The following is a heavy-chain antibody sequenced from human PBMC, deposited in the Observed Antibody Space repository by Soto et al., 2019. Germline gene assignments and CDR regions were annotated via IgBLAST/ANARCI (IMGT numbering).Heavy chain of an antibody. D-gene: IGHD5-18*01. J-gene: IGHJ4*02. CDR2: ISGSGGST. CDR3: AKDPSFQYSYGLVFDY. Sequence: GGSLRLSCAASGFTFSSYAMSWVRQAPGKGLEWVSAISGSGGSTYYADSVKGRFTISRDNSKNTLYLQMNSLRAEDTAVYYCAKDPSFQYSYGLVFDYWGQGTLVTVSS. CDR1: GFTFSSYA. V-gene: IGHV3-23*01.